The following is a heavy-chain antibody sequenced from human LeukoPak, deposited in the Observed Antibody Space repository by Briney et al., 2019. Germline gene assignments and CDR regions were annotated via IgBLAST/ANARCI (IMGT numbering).Heavy chain of an antibody. J-gene: IGHJ4*02. CDR1: GFTFSSYA. Sequence: PGGSLRLSCAASGFTFSSYAMNWVRQAPGKGLEWVSYISSSSGTIYYVDSVKGRFTISRDNAKNSLYLQMNSLRAEDTAVYYCAKDRNPFQVYYFDYWGQGTLVTVSS. CDR3: AKDRNPFQVYYFDY. CDR2: ISSSSGTI. V-gene: IGHV3-48*01. D-gene: IGHD1-14*01.